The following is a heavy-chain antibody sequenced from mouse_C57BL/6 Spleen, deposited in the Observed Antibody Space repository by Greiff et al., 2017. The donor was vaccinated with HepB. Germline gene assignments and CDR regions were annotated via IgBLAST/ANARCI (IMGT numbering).Heavy chain of an antibody. CDR3: ARAWTGTKGGFDY. V-gene: IGHV5-17*01. D-gene: IGHD4-1*01. CDR2: ISSGSSTI. J-gene: IGHJ2*01. CDR1: GFTFSDYG. Sequence: EVQGVESGGGLVKPGGSLKLSCAASGFTFSDYGMHWVRQAPEKGLEWVAYISSGSSTIYYADTVQGRFTIYRDNAKNPLFLQMTSLRSEDTAMYYCARAWTGTKGGFDYWGQGTTLTVSS.